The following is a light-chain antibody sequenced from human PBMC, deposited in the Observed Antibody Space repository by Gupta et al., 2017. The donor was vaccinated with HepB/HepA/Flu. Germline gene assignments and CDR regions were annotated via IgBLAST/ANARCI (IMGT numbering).Light chain of an antibody. V-gene: IGKV3-11*01. Sequence: EIVLTQSPATLSLSPGERATLFCRASESIRYYLGWYQQKPGQAPRLVIDDASNRAPGIPARFSGSGSGTDFTLTISSLEPEDFAVYYCQQRSKWPLTFGGGTKVEIK. J-gene: IGKJ4*01. CDR1: ESIRYY. CDR2: DAS. CDR3: QQRSKWPLT.